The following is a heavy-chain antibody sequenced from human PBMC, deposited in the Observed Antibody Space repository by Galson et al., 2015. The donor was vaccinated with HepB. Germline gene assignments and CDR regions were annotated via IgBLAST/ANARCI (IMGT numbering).Heavy chain of an antibody. CDR3: ARISSVWYYFDY. CDR2: ISNTGTT. Sequence: LSLTCTVSGSSISSYYWSWIRQPPGKGLEWIGYISNTGTTNYNPSLNSRVTISLDTSKYQFSLKLSSVTAADTAVYYCARISSVWYYFDYWGQGTLVTVSS. D-gene: IGHD6-19*01. J-gene: IGHJ4*02. V-gene: IGHV4-59*01. CDR1: GSSISSYY.